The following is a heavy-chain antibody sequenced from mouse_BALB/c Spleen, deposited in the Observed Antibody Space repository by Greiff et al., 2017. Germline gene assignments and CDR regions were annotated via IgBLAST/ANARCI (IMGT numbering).Heavy chain of an antibody. Sequence: VMLVESGAELMKPGASVKISCKATGYTFSSYWIEWVKQRPGHGLEWIGEILPGSGSTNYNEKFKGKATFTADTSSNTAYMQLSSLTSEDSAVYYCARRQAYYYGSSHYFDYWGQGTTLTVSS. J-gene: IGHJ2*01. D-gene: IGHD1-1*01. V-gene: IGHV1-9*01. CDR2: ILPGSGST. CDR3: ARRQAYYYGSSHYFDY. CDR1: GYTFSSYW.